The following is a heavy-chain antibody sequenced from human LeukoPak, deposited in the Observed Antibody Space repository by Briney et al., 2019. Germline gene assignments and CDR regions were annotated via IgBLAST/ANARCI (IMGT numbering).Heavy chain of an antibody. Sequence: GGSLRLSCAAPGFTFSSYAMSWVRQAPGKGLEWVSAISGSGGSTYYADSVKGRFTISRDNSKNTLYLQMNSLRAEDTAVYYCAKTSDYYGSGSAPYYFDYWGQGTLVTVSS. V-gene: IGHV3-23*01. CDR3: AKTSDYYGSGSAPYYFDY. CDR2: ISGSGGST. D-gene: IGHD3-10*01. CDR1: GFTFSSYA. J-gene: IGHJ4*02.